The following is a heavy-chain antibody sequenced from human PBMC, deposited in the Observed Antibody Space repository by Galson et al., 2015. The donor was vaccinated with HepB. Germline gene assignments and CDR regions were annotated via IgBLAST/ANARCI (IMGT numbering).Heavy chain of an antibody. V-gene: IGHV3-66*01. J-gene: IGHJ4*02. Sequence: SLRLSCAASGFTVSSNYMSWVRQAPGKGLEWVSVIYSGGSTYYADSVKGRFTISRDNSKNTLYLQMNSLRAEDTAVYYCARVVGYSSSRFPDYWGQGTLVTVSS. CDR3: ARVVGYSSSRFPDY. D-gene: IGHD6-13*01. CDR2: IYSGGST. CDR1: GFTVSSNY.